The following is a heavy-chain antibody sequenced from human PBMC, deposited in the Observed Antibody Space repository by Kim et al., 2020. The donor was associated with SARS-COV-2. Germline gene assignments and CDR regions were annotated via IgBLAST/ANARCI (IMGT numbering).Heavy chain of an antibody. J-gene: IGHJ6*01. CDR3: ARAAGWRGALWAYGMDI. CDR1: GVTVTKNY. CDR2: SYSDGSP. D-gene: IGHD3-3*01. V-gene: IGHV3-53*01. Sequence: GGSLRLSCAASGVTVTKNYMTWVRQAPGQGLEWVAVSYSDGSPTYVDSVKGRFTLSRDTSKNTLFLQMSSLRVEDTAVYYCARAAGWRGALWAYGMDIWG.